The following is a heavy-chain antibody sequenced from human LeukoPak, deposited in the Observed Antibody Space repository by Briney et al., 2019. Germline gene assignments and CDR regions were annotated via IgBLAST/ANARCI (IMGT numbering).Heavy chain of an antibody. Sequence: PSETLSLTCTVSGGSISSYYWSWIRQPAGKGLEWIGRIYTSGSTNYNPSLKSRVTMSVDTSKNQFSLKLSSVTAADTAVYYCARHKGARWLQPGAFDYWGQGTLVTVSS. V-gene: IGHV4-4*07. J-gene: IGHJ4*02. CDR3: ARHKGARWLQPGAFDY. CDR2: IYTSGST. CDR1: GGSISSYY. D-gene: IGHD5-24*01.